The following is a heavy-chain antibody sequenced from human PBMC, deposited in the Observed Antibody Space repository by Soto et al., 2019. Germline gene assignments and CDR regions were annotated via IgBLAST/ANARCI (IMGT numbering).Heavy chain of an antibody. CDR1: GFAFGSYW. CDR3: LRDQRHWNEFADQ. CDR2: ISQDGTIA. Sequence: EVQLVESGGGLVQPGVSLRLSCAASGFAFGSYWMHWVRQAPGKGLVWVSRISQDGTIATQADSVKGRCTISRDNAKNTLYLQMNSLRAADTAVYYCLRDQRHWNEFADQWGQGTLVTVSS. J-gene: IGHJ4*02. D-gene: IGHD1-1*01. V-gene: IGHV3-74*01.